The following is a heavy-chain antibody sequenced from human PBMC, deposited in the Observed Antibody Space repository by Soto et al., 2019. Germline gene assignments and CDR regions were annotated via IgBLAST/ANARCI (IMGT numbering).Heavy chain of an antibody. D-gene: IGHD5-12*01. CDR2: IIPIFGTA. CDR3: ARAAIKRVATITGAAVDY. Sequence: SVKVSCKASGGTFSSYAISWVRQAPGQGLEWMGGIIPIFGTANYAQKFQGRVTITADESTSTAYMELSSLRSEDTAVYYCARAAIKRVATITGAAVDYWGQGTLVTVS. CDR1: GGTFSSYA. J-gene: IGHJ4*02. V-gene: IGHV1-69*13.